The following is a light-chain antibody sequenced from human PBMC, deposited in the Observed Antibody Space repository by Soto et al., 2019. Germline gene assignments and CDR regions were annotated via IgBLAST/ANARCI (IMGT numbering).Light chain of an antibody. CDR1: HSVLYSSNNKNY. CDR3: QQYESTPPT. Sequence: IVMTQSPDSLAVSLGERATINCKSIHSVLYSSNNKNYLAWYQQRPGQPPQLLIYWASTRESGVPDRFSGRGSGTDFTLTITSLQAEDVAVYYCQQYESTPPTFGQGTKLEIK. CDR2: WAS. J-gene: IGKJ2*01. V-gene: IGKV4-1*01.